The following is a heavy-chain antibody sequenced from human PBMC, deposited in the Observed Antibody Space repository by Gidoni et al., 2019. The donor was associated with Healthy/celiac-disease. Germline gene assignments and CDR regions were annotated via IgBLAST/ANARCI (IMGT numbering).Heavy chain of an antibody. D-gene: IGHD4-17*01. Sequence: EVQLLESGGGLVQPGGSLRRSCAASGFTFSNYAMTWVRQAPGKGLEWVSTISGTDGSTYYADSVKGRCTISRDNSKSTLYLQMNTLRAEDTAVYYCAKDLYGDYVGDYWSQGTLVTVSP. V-gene: IGHV3-23*01. CDR2: ISGTDGST. J-gene: IGHJ4*02. CDR3: AKDLYGDYVGDY. CDR1: GFTFSNYA.